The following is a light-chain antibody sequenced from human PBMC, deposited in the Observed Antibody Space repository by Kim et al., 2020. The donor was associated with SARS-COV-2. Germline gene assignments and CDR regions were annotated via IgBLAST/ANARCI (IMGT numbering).Light chain of an antibody. CDR3: NSRDSSGNHVV. V-gene: IGLV3-19*01. CDR2: GKN. CDR1: SLRSYY. Sequence: SSELTQDPAVSVALGRTVRNTCQGDSLRSYYASWYQQKPGQAPVLVIYGKNNRPSGIPDRFSGSSSGNTASLTLTGAQAEYEADYYCNSRDSSGNHVVFGGGTQLTVL. J-gene: IGLJ2*01.